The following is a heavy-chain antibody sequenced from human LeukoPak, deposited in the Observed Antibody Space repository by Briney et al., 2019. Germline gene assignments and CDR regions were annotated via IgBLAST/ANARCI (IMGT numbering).Heavy chain of an antibody. J-gene: IGHJ4*02. CDR2: INSDGSST. V-gene: IGHV3-74*01. CDR1: RFTFSTYW. Sequence: GGSLRLSCAASRFTFSTYWMHWVRHAPGKGLVWVSRINSDGSSTSYADSVKGRFTISRDNVNNTLYLQMNSLRAEDTAVYYCARGDYYYSSGLFDYWGQGTLVTGSP. D-gene: IGHD3-22*01. CDR3: ARGDYYYSSGLFDY.